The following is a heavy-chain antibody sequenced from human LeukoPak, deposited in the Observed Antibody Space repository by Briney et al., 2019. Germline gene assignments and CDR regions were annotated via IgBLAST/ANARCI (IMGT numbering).Heavy chain of an antibody. CDR1: GGTFSSYA. CDR2: IIPIFGTA. V-gene: IGHV1-69*13. D-gene: IGHD6-19*01. CDR3: ARGSGWYPFDY. Sequence: SVNVSCKASGGTFSSYAISWVRQAPGQGLEWMGGIIPIFGTANYAQKFQGRVTITADESTGTAYMELSSLRSEDTAVYYCARGSGWYPFDYWGQGTLVTVSS. J-gene: IGHJ4*02.